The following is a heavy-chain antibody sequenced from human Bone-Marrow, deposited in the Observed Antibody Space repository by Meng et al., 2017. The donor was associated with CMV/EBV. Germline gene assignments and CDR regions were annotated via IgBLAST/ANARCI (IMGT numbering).Heavy chain of an antibody. CDR2: IYSGGSST. V-gene: IGHV3-23*03. D-gene: IGHD3-3*01. CDR1: GFTFSDYY. CDR3: ARSLSLQRITIFGVVTPRFGYGMDV. J-gene: IGHJ6*02. Sequence: LKISCAASGFTFSDYYMSWVRQAPGKGLEWVSVIYSGGSSTYYADSVKGRFTISRDNSKNTLYLQMNSLRAEDTAVYYCARSLSLQRITIFGVVTPRFGYGMDVWGQGTTVTVSS.